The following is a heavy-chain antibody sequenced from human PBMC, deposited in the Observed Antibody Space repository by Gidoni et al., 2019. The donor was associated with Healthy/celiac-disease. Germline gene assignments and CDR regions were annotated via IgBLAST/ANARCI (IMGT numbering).Heavy chain of an antibody. CDR3: AKARGVYYYGMDV. J-gene: IGHJ6*02. V-gene: IGHV3-30*18. CDR2: ISYDGSNK. Sequence: QVQLVESGGGVVQPGRSLRHSCAASGFTFSSYGMHWVRQAPGKGLEWVAVISYDGSNKYYADSVKGRFTISRDNSKNTLYLQMNSLRAEDTAVYYCAKARGVYYYGMDVWGQGTTVTVSS. D-gene: IGHD3-10*01. CDR1: GFTFSSYG.